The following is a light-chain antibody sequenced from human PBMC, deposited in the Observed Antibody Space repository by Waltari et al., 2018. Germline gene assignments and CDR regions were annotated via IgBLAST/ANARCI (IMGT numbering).Light chain of an antibody. CDR2: SNN. CDR3: AAWDASLNGWV. V-gene: IGLV1-44*01. J-gene: IGLJ3*02. CDR1: SSNIGSNS. Sequence: QSVLTPPPSASGPPGQRVAIPCSGTSSNIGSNSVPWYQQLPGTAPKLLTHSNNPRPSGVPDRFSGSKSGTSASLAISGLQSEDEAHYYCAAWDASLNGWVFGGGTKLTVL.